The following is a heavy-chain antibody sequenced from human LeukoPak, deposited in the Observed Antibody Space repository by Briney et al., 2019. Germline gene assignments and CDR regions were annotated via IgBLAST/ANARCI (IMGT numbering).Heavy chain of an antibody. CDR2: IYYSGST. Sequence: SETLSLTCTVSGGSISSYYWSWIRQPPGKGLEGIGYIYYSGSTNYNPSLKSRVTISVDTSKNQFSLTLSSVTAADTAVYYCARVQEVTSSFDYWGQGTLVTVSS. J-gene: IGHJ4*02. V-gene: IGHV4-59*01. D-gene: IGHD6-19*01. CDR3: ARVQEVTSSFDY. CDR1: GGSISSYY.